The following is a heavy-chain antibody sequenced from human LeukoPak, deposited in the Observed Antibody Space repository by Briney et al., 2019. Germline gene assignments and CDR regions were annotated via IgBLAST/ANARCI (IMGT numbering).Heavy chain of an antibody. D-gene: IGHD6-6*01. J-gene: IGHJ5*02. V-gene: IGHV4-34*01. Sequence: SETLSLTCAVYGGSFSGYYWSWIRQPPGKGLEWIGEINHSGSTNYNPSLKSRVTISVDTSKNQFSLKLSSVTAADTAVYYCARESRRIAARPGRFDPWGQGTLVTVSS. CDR3: ARESRRIAARPGRFDP. CDR1: GGSFSGYY. CDR2: INHSGST.